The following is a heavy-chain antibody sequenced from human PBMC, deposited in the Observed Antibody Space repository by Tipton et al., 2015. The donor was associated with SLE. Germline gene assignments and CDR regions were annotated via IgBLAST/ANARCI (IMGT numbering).Heavy chain of an antibody. J-gene: IGHJ3*02. V-gene: IGHV4-39*02. Sequence: TLSLTCTVSGGSIGGSSYYWGWIRQSPGKGLEWIGSIYYSGSSYYNPSLESRVTISVDTSKNQFSLRLSSVTAADTAVYYCARDFEGIANPLGAFDIWGQGTMVTVSS. CDR1: GGSIGGSSYY. D-gene: IGHD6-13*01. CDR3: ARDFEGIANPLGAFDI. CDR2: IYYSGSS.